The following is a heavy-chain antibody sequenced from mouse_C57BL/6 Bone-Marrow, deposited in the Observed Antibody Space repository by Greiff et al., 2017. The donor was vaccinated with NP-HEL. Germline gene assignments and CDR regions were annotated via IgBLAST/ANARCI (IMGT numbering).Heavy chain of an antibody. V-gene: IGHV14-4*01. J-gene: IGHJ3*01. D-gene: IGHD1-1*01. CDR1: GFNIKDDY. CDR2: IDPENGDT. Sequence: EVQLVESGAELVRPGASVKLSCTASGFNIKDDYMHWVKQRPEQGLEWIGWIDPENGDTEYASKFQGKATITADTSSNTAYLQLSSLTSEDTAVYYCTTSDYYGSSWAWFAYWGQGTLVTVSA. CDR3: TTSDYYGSSWAWFAY.